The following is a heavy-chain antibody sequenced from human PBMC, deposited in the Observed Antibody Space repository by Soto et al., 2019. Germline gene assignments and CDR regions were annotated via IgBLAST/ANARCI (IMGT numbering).Heavy chain of an antibody. CDR1: SDSISSYY. V-gene: IGHV4-59*08. J-gene: IGHJ4*02. CDR2: TDYSGNT. Sequence: PSETLSLTCTVSSDSISSYYWIWIRQSPGKGLEWIGYTDYSGNTNYNPSLKSRVTISGDTSKNQFSLRLSSVTAADTAVYYCARAVGDPLYYLDDPGQGTRVTVSS. D-gene: IGHD6-19*01. CDR3: ARAVGDPLYYLDD.